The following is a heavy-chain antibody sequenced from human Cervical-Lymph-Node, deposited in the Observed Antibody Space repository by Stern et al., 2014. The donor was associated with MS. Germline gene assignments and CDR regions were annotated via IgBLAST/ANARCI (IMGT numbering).Heavy chain of an antibody. J-gene: IGHJ4*02. CDR2: ISYDGSNK. CDR3: AKEEPYSSGWPFDY. V-gene: IGHV3-30*18. D-gene: IGHD6-19*01. Sequence: VQLEESGGGVVQPGRSLRLSCAASGFTFSSYGMHWVRQAPGKGLEWVAVISYDGSNKYYADSVKGRFTISRDNSKNTLYLQMNSLRAEDTAVYYCAKEEPYSSGWPFDYWGQGTLVTVSS. CDR1: GFTFSSYG.